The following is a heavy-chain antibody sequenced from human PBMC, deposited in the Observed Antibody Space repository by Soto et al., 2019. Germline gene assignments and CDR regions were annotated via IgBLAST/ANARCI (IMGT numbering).Heavy chain of an antibody. CDR2: IYYSGST. V-gene: IGHV4-31*03. D-gene: IGHD5-12*01. J-gene: IGHJ6*02. CDR1: GGSISSGGYY. CDR3: ARDKVATIPYYYYYGMDV. Sequence: QVQLQESGPGLVKPSQTLSLTCTVSGGSISSGGYYWSWIRQHPGKGLEWIGYIYYSGSTYYNPSLKSRVTISVDTSKNQFSLKLSSVTAADTAVYYCARDKVATIPYYYYYGMDVWGQGTTVTVSS.